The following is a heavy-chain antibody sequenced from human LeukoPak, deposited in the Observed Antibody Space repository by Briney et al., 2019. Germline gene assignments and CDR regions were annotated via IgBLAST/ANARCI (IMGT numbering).Heavy chain of an antibody. D-gene: IGHD4-11*01. Sequence: SETLSLTCTVSGGSISRYYWSWIRQPPGKGLEWIGYIYYSGSTNYNPSLKSRVTISVDTSKNQFSLKLSSVTAADTAVYYCARVGRADYILGYWGQGTLVTVSS. CDR2: IYYSGST. J-gene: IGHJ4*02. CDR1: GGSISRYY. V-gene: IGHV4-59*01. CDR3: ARVGRADYILGY.